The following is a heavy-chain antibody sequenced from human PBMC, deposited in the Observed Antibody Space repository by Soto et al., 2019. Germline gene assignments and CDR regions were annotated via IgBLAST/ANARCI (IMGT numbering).Heavy chain of an antibody. CDR2: ISSSSSYI. CDR3: ASDSDDGGYALYYYGLDV. CDR1: GFTFRSYS. V-gene: IGHV3-21*01. Sequence: GRSLRLPWAASGFTFRSYSMNWVRQAPGKGLEWVSSISSSSSYIYYADSVKGRFTISRDNAKNSLYLQMNSLRAEDTAVYYYASDSDDGGYALYYYGLDVLVKGTTVTVSS. D-gene: IGHD4-17*01. J-gene: IGHJ6*04.